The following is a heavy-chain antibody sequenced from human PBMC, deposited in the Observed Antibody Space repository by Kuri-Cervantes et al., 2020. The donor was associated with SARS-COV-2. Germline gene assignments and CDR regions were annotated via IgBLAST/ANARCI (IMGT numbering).Heavy chain of an antibody. CDR3: AKDISSGYYFDAFDI. D-gene: IGHD3-22*01. J-gene: IGHJ3*02. V-gene: IGHV3-23*01. CDR1: GFTFSSYA. Sequence: GESLKISCAASGFTFSSYAMSWVRQAPGKGLEWVSAISGSGGSIYYADSVKGRFTISRDNSKNTLYLQMNSLRAEDTAVYYCAKDISSGYYFDAFDIWGQGTMVTVSS. CDR2: ISGSGGSI.